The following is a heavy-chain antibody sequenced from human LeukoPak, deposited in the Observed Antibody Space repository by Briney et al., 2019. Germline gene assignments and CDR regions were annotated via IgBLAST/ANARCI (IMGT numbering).Heavy chain of an antibody. CDR1: GDSISSAGYS. D-gene: IGHD2-21*02. Sequence: SETLSLTCTVSGDSISSAGYSWTWIRQPPGKGPQWIGYISYSGNTYYSPSLKSRVSISLDASKNQFSLKLTSVTAADTATYFCARDVLVTSSPDAFDIWGQGTMVTVSS. CDR3: ARDVLVTSSPDAFDI. J-gene: IGHJ3*02. V-gene: IGHV4-31*03. CDR2: ISYSGNT.